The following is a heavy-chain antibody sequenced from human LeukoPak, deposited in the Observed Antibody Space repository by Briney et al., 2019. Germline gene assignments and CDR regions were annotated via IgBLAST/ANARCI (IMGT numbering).Heavy chain of an antibody. Sequence: GGSLRLSCAASGFTVSSNYMSWVRQAPGKGLEWVSVIYSGGSTYYAGSVKGRFTISRDNSKNTLYLQMNSLRAEDTAVYYCASGQYYDILTGYYTGAFDIWGQGTMVTVSS. V-gene: IGHV3-66*01. CDR3: ASGQYYDILTGYYTGAFDI. CDR1: GFTVSSNY. J-gene: IGHJ3*02. D-gene: IGHD3-9*01. CDR2: IYSGGST.